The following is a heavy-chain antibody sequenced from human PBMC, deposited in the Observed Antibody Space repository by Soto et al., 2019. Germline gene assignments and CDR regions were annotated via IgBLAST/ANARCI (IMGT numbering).Heavy chain of an antibody. Sequence: EVQLVESGGGLMKPGGSLRLSCAASGFTFSNAWMNWVRQAPGKGLEWVGRIKSKADGETTDYAAPVKGRFSISRDDSESTLYLEMISLRSEDTAVYYGTTLPRFDSSGYHYPTRDYWGHGTLVTVSS. CDR2: IKSKADGETT. J-gene: IGHJ4*01. V-gene: IGHV3-15*07. CDR3: TTLPRFDSSGYHYPTRDY. D-gene: IGHD3-22*01. CDR1: GFTFSNAW.